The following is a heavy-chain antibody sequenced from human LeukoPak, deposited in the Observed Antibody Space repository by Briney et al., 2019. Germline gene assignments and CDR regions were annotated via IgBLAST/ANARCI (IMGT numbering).Heavy chain of an antibody. D-gene: IGHD3-3*01. J-gene: IGHJ3*02. V-gene: IGHV1-18*01. CDR1: GYTFTSYG. Sequence: GASVKVSCKASGYTFTSYGISWVRQAPGQGLEWMGWISAYNGNTNYAQKLQGRVTMTTDTSTSTAYMELRSLRSDDTAVYYCARGGPYYYDFWSGYYTHDAFDIWGQGTMVTVSS. CDR3: ARGGPYYYDFWSGYYTHDAFDI. CDR2: ISAYNGNT.